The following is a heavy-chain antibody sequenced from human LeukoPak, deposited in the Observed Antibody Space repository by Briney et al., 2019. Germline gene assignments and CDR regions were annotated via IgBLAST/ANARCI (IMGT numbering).Heavy chain of an antibody. J-gene: IGHJ5*02. V-gene: IGHV3-23*01. Sequence: GGSLRLSCAASGFAFSSYAMSWVRQAPGKGLEWVSAISGSGGSTYYADSVKGRFTISRDNSKNTLYLQMNSLRAEDTAVYYCAKALHGVVTAMPWFDPWGQGTLVTVSS. D-gene: IGHD2-21*02. CDR1: GFAFSSYA. CDR2: ISGSGGST. CDR3: AKALHGVVTAMPWFDP.